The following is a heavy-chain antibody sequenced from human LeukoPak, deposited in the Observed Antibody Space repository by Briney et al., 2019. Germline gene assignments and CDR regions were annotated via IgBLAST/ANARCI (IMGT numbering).Heavy chain of an antibody. CDR1: GGSISSSSYY. CDR2: IYYSGST. CDR3: ARHLDEGATVDY. J-gene: IGHJ4*02. D-gene: IGHD1-26*01. Sequence: SETLSLTCTVSGGSISSSSYYWGWIRQPPGKGLEWIGSIYYSGSTYYNPSLKSRVTISVDTSKNQFSLKLSSMTAADTAVYYCARHLDEGATVDYWGQGTLVTVSS. V-gene: IGHV4-39*01.